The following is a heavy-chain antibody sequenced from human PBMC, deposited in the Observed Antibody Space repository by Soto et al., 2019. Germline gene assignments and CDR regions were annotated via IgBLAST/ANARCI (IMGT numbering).Heavy chain of an antibody. Sequence: ASVKVSCKASGYTFTSYGISWVRQAPGQGLEWMGWISAYNGNTNYAQKLQGRVTMTTDTSTSTAYMELRSLRSDDTAVYYCARDRYVWAVTTFVTTEYFQHWGQGTLVTVSS. CDR2: ISAYNGNT. CDR1: GYTFTSYG. J-gene: IGHJ1*01. D-gene: IGHD3-16*01. CDR3: ARDRYVWAVTTFVTTEYFQH. V-gene: IGHV1-18*01.